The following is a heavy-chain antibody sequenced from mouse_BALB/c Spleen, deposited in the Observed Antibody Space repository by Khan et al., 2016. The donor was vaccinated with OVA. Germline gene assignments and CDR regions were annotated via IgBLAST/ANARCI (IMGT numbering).Heavy chain of an antibody. V-gene: IGHV1-7*01. Sequence: QVQLQQSGAELAKPGASVKMSCKASGYTFTTYWMHWVKQRPGQGLEWIGYINPNTGYPNYNEKFKDRATLSSDKSSSTAYMQLSSLTSEDSAVYYWTKDRFDYWGQGTTLTVSS. CDR1: GYTFTTYW. CDR3: TKDRFDY. J-gene: IGHJ2*01. CDR2: INPNTGYP.